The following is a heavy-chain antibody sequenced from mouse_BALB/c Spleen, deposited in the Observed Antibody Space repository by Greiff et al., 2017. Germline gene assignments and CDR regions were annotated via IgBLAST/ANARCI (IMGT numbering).Heavy chain of an antibody. V-gene: IGHV1-9*01. CDR1: GYTFSSYW. Sequence: QVQLQQSGAELMKPGASVKISCKATGYTFSSYWIEWVKQRPGHGLEWIGEILPGSGSTNYNEKFKGKATFTADTSSNTAYMQLSSLTSEDSAVYYCARGGLRRSSWFAYWGQGTLVTVSA. CDR2: ILPGSGST. D-gene: IGHD2-4*01. CDR3: ARGGLRRSSWFAY. J-gene: IGHJ3*01.